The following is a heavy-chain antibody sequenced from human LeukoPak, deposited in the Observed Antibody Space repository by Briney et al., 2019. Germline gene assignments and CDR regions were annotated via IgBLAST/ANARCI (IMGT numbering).Heavy chain of an antibody. V-gene: IGHV3-9*01. Sequence: PGRSLRLACVASGFTFDDYGMHWVRQAPGKGLEWVSGISWNSDSIGYADSVKGRFTISRDNAKNSLYLQMSSLRPEDTALYHCARPAQGGGSQYYYYYVLDVWGQGTTVTVSS. CDR1: GFTFDDYG. CDR3: ARPAQGGGSQYYYYYVLDV. D-gene: IGHD3-16*01. J-gene: IGHJ6*02. CDR2: ISWNSDSI.